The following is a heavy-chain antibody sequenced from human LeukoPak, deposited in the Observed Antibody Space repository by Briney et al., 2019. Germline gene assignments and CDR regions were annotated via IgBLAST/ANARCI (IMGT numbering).Heavy chain of an antibody. CDR1: GFTFSTYA. D-gene: IGHD3-22*01. J-gene: IGHJ4*02. V-gene: IGHV3-23*01. CDR3: AKDGYDYDSSYSYFDY. Sequence: GGSLRLSCAASGFTFSTYAMSWVRQAPGKVLEWVSAISVSGLTTYHADSVKGRFTISRDNSKNTLYLQMNTLRAEDVAVYYCAKDGYDYDSSYSYFDYWGQGTLVTVSS. CDR2: ISVSGLTT.